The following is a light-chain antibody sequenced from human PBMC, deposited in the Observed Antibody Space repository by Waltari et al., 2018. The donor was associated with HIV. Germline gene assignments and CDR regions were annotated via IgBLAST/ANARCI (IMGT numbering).Light chain of an antibody. V-gene: IGLV2-14*01. CDR3: NSYISTTTVM. CDR2: EVS. J-gene: IGLJ3*02. CDR1: SSDVGGYKD. Sequence: QSALTQPASVSGSPGQSITISCTGTSSDVGGYKDVSRYQQHPGEAPKLLIYEVSHRPSGVSTRFSGSKSGNTASLTISGLQAEDEADYYCNSYISTTTVMFGGGTKLTVL.